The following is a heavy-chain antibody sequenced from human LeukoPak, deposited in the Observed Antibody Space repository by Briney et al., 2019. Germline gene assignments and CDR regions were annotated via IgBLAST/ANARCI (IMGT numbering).Heavy chain of an antibody. V-gene: IGHV1-2*04. Sequence: ASVKVSCKASGYTFTGYYMHWVRQAPGQGLEWMGWINPNSGGTNYAQKFQGWVTMTRDTSISTAYMELSRLRSDDTAVYYCARDLGGGLTAFDYWGQGTLVTVSS. CDR2: INPNSGGT. J-gene: IGHJ4*02. D-gene: IGHD3-16*01. CDR1: GYTFTGYY. CDR3: ARDLGGGLTAFDY.